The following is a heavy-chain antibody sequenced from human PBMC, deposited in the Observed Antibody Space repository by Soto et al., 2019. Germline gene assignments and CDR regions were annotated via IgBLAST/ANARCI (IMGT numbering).Heavy chain of an antibody. D-gene: IGHD5-12*01. J-gene: IGHJ4*02. V-gene: IGHV3-23*01. Sequence: GWSLGLSCAASGFTVSNYAMSLVRQAPGKGLEWVSAISGSGGSTYYADSVKGRFTISRDNSKNTLYLQMNSLRAEDTAVYYCAKDLEMATTTYYFDYWGQGTLVTVSS. CDR3: AKDLEMATTTYYFDY. CDR2: ISGSGGST. CDR1: GFTVSNYA.